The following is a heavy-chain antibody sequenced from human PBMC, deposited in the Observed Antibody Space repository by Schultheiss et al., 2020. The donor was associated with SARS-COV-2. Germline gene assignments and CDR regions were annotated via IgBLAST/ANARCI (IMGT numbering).Heavy chain of an antibody. V-gene: IGHV7-4-1*02. J-gene: IGHJ6*02. CDR2: MNTYTGNP. CDR1: GYSFNSYA. Sequence: ASVKVSCKAAGYSFNSYAVNWVRQAPGQGLEWMGWMNTYTGNPTYAQGFTGRFVFSLDTSVSTAYLQISSLKAEDTAVYYCARETLRYFDHRGGYGMDVWGQGTTVTGSS. CDR3: ARETLRYFDHRGGYGMDV. D-gene: IGHD3-9*01.